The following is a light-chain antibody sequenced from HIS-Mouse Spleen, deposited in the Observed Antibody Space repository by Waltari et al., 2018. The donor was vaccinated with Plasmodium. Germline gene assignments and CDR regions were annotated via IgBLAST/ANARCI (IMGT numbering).Light chain of an antibody. CDR3: QQYNNWSFT. CDR2: GAS. CDR1: QSFSSN. Sequence: EIVMTQSPATLSVSAGERATLSWRASQSFSSNLAWYQQKPGQAPRLLIYGASTRATGIPARFSGSGSGTEFTLTISSLQSEDFAVYYCQQYNNWSFTFGPGTKVDIK. J-gene: IGKJ3*01. V-gene: IGKV3-15*01.